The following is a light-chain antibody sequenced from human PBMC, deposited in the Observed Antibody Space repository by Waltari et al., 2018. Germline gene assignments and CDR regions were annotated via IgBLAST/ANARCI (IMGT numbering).Light chain of an antibody. J-gene: IGKJ4*01. CDR2: GGS. CDR3: MQHKALPLT. Sequence: DIVMTQTPLSLPVTPGEPASISCRSSQSLLHTDGYTYLDGYLQKPGKSPQLLIYGGSNRASGVPDRFIGSGSGTDFTLKISKVEADDVVAYYCMQHKALPLTFGGGPKVEIK. CDR1: QSLLHTDGYTY. V-gene: IGKV2-40*01.